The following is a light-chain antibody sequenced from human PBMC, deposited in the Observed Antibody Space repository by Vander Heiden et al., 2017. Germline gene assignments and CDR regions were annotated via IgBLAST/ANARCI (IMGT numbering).Light chain of an antibody. CDR2: AAS. CDR1: QSISSH. CDR3: QQSYSTPWT. J-gene: IGKJ1*01. V-gene: IGKV1-39*01. Sequence: IQLTYPPSSLSASVGDRVTITCRASQSISSHLNWYQQKPGKAPKLLIYAASSLQSEVPSRFSGSGSGTDFTLTISSLQPEDFATYYCQQSYSTPWTFGQGTKVEIK.